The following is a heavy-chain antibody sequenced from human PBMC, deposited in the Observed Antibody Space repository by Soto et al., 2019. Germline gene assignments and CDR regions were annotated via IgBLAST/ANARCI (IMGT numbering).Heavy chain of an antibody. CDR3: ARIYSSGWYGAFDI. D-gene: IGHD6-19*01. CDR2: IYYSGST. V-gene: IGHV4-59*01. J-gene: IGHJ3*02. Sequence: PSETVSLTCTVSGGSISSYYWSWIRQPPGKGLEWIGYIYYSGSTNYNPSLKSRVTISVDTSKNQFSLKLSSVTAADTAVYYCARIYSSGWYGAFDIWGQGTMVTVSS. CDR1: GGSISSYY.